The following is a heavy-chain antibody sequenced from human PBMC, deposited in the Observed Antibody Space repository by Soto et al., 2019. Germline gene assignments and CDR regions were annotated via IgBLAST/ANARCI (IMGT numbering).Heavy chain of an antibody. V-gene: IGHV1-46*03. CDR2: INPSGGST. D-gene: IGHD2-2*01. J-gene: IGHJ6*03. CDR3: ARGGADIVVVPAANQQYYYYMDV. Sequence: QVQLVQSGAEVKKPGASVKVSCKASGYTFTSYYMHWVRQAPGQGLEWMGIINPSGGSTSYAQKCQGRVTMTSDTSTSTVYMELSSLRSEDTAVYYCARGGADIVVVPAANQQYYYYMDVWGKGTTVTVSS. CDR1: GYTFTSYY.